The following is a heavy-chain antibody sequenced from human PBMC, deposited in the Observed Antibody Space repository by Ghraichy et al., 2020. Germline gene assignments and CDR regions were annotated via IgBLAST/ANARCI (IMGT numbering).Heavy chain of an antibody. Sequence: ESLNISCAVYGGSFSGYYWSWIRQPPGKGLEWIGEINHSGSTNYNPSLKSRVTISVDTSKNQFFLKLSSVTAADTAVYYCARGGPLRGYCSGGSCYSSFYYYYYGMDVWGQGTTVTVSS. CDR2: INHSGST. J-gene: IGHJ6*02. CDR3: ARGGPLRGYCSGGSCYSSFYYYYYGMDV. CDR1: GGSFSGYY. D-gene: IGHD2-15*01. V-gene: IGHV4-34*01.